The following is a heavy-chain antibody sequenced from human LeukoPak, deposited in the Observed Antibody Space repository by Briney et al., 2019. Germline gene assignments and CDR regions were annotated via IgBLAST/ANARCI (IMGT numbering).Heavy chain of an antibody. D-gene: IGHD3-16*01. J-gene: IGHJ6*02. CDR2: IYTRGST. V-gene: IGHV4-4*09. Sequence: SETLSLTCTVSGDSINSHYWSWIRQPPGKGLEWIGFIYTRGSTNYNPSLKSRVTMSGDTSKNQVSLTLNSVTAADTAVYYCARRFTAHYGMDVWGQGTTVTVSS. CDR1: GDSINSHY. CDR3: ARRFTAHYGMDV.